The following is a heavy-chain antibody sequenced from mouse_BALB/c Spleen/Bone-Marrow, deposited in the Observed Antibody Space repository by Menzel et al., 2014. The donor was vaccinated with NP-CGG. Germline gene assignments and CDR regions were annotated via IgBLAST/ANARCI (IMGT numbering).Heavy chain of an antibody. CDR3: ARGDGFAWFAY. Sequence: VQLVESGAELVKPGASVKLSCKASGYTFTSYWMHWVKQRPGQGLEWIGEINPSNGRTNYNEKFKSKATLTVDKSSSTAYMQLSSLTSEDSAVYYCARGDGFAWFAYWGQGTLVPVSA. CDR2: INPSNGRT. CDR1: GYTFTSYW. J-gene: IGHJ3*01. V-gene: IGHV1S81*02. D-gene: IGHD3-3*01.